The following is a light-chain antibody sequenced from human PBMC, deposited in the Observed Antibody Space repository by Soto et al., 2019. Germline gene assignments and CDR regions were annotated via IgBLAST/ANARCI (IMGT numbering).Light chain of an antibody. J-gene: IGLJ1*01. CDR2: RSD. CDR1: SSNIGSST. Sequence: QSVLTQPPSASWTPGQRVTISCSGRSSNIGSSTVHWYQQLPGTAPKLLIHRSDQRPSGVPDRFSGSKSGTSASLAISGLQSEDEADYYCAAWDEALNGHVFGTGTKVTVL. V-gene: IGLV1-44*01. CDR3: AAWDEALNGHV.